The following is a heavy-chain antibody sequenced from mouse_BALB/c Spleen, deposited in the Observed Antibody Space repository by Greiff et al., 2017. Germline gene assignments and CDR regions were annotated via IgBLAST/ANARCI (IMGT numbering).Heavy chain of an antibody. J-gene: IGHJ2*01. D-gene: IGHD1-1*01. V-gene: IGHV1-9*01. CDR1: GYTFSSYW. Sequence: QVQLKQSGAELMKPGASVKISCKATGYTFSSYWIEWVKQRPGHGLEWIGEILPGSGSTNYNEKFKGKATFTADTSSNTAYMQLSSLTSEDSAVYYCARHITTVPNFDYWGQGTTLTVSS. CDR2: ILPGSGST. CDR3: ARHITTVPNFDY.